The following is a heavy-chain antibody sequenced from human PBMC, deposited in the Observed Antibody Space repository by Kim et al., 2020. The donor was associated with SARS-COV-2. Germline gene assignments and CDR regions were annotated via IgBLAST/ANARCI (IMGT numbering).Heavy chain of an antibody. Sequence: SETLSLTCTVSGGSISSSSYYWGWIRQPPGKGLEWIGSIYYSGSTYYNPSLKSRVTISVDTSKNQFSLKLSSVTAADTAVYYCARHLIYDFWSGYSPQNWFDPWGQGTLVTVSS. CDR1: GGSISSSSYY. CDR2: IYYSGST. J-gene: IGHJ5*02. D-gene: IGHD3-3*01. V-gene: IGHV4-39*01. CDR3: ARHLIYDFWSGYSPQNWFDP.